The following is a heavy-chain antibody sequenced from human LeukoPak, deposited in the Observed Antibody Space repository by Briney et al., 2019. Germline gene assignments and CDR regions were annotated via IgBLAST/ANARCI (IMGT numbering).Heavy chain of an antibody. Sequence: SETLSLTCTVSGGSISSYYWSWIRQPPGKGLEWMGYIYYSGSTNYNPSLKSRVTISVDTSKNQFSLKLSSVTAADTAVYYCARVAFGESDYYYYMDVWGKGTTVTVSS. CDR1: GGSISSYY. D-gene: IGHD3-10*01. V-gene: IGHV4-59*01. CDR2: IYYSGST. J-gene: IGHJ6*03. CDR3: ARVAFGESDYYYYMDV.